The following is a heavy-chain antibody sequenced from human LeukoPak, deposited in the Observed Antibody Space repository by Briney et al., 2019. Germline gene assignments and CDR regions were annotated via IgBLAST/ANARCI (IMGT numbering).Heavy chain of an antibody. V-gene: IGHV6-1*01. D-gene: IGHD6-13*01. J-gene: IGHJ4*02. Sequence: SQTLSLTCAISGDSVSSNSAAWNWIRQSPSRGLEWLGRTYYRSKWYNDYAVSVKSRITINPDTSKSQFSLQLNPVTPEDTAVYYCARDRFWYSSSWYYFDYWGQGTLVTVSS. CDR2: TYYRSKWYN. CDR1: GDSVSSNSAA. CDR3: ARDRFWYSSSWYYFDY.